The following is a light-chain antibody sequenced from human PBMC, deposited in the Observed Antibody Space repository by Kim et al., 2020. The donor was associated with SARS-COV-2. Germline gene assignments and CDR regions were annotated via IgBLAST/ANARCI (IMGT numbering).Light chain of an antibody. V-gene: IGLV2-23*01. CDR1: SIDIGSSNL. J-gene: IGLJ1*01. CDR3: FSYAGNTTYV. CDR2: EGS. Sequence: GPSLTISSTGTSIDIGSSNLVSWYQQHPHTAPKLIIFEGSQRPSGVSNRFSGSRSGNTASLTISGLQADDEADYHCFSYAGNTTYVFGTGTKVTVL.